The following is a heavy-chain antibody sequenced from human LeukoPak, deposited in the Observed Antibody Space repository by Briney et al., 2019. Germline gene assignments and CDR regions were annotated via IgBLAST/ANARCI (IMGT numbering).Heavy chain of an antibody. CDR1: GFAFSAYE. D-gene: IGHD3-22*01. V-gene: IGHV3-48*03. CDR2: IAGSDTTT. J-gene: IGHJ4*02. CDR3: TTLGYHLDS. Sequence: VGSLRLSCLASGFAFSAYEMNWVRQAPWKRLEWVSYIAGSDTTTYHAASVKGRFTLFRDNAKNSLYLQMNSLRAEDTALYYCTTLGYHLDSWGQGTPVTVSS.